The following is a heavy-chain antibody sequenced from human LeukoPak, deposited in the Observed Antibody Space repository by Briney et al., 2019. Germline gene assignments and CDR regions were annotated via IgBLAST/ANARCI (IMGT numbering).Heavy chain of an antibody. CDR3: ARGYSRATNLYYYASSGHNLY. J-gene: IGHJ4*02. D-gene: IGHD3-22*01. CDR2: INSDGSST. V-gene: IGHV3-74*01. CDR1: GFTFSSYW. Sequence: GGSLRLSCAASGFTFSSYWMHWVRQAPGKGLVWVSRINSDGSSTSYADSVKGRFTISRDNAKNTLYLQMNSLRAEDTAVYYCARGYSRATNLYYYASSGHNLYWGQGTLVTVSS.